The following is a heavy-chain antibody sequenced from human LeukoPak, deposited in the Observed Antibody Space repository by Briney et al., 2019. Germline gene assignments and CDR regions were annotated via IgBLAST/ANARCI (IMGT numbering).Heavy chain of an antibody. J-gene: IGHJ4*02. CDR3: AKVRSNSFSSCYNY. CDR2: ISGSGDST. D-gene: IGHD2-2*02. V-gene: IGHV3-23*01. Sequence: GGSLTLSCAASGFTFSSYAMNWVRQAPGKGLEWVSVISGSGDSTNYEDSVKGRFTTSRDNSKNMLNLQMSGLRAEDTAVYYCAKVRSNSFSSCYNYWGQGTLVTVSS. CDR1: GFTFSSYA.